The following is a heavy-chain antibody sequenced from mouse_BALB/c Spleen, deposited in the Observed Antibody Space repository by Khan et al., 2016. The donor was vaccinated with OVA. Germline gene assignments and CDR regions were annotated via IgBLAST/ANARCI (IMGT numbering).Heavy chain of an antibody. CDR1: GYTFTDYA. CDR3: ARGGNFAY. CDR2: ISTYYGDA. V-gene: IGHV1S137*01. J-gene: IGHJ3*01. D-gene: IGHD1-1*02. Sequence: QVQLQQSGAELVRPGVSVKISCKGSGYTFTDYAMHWVKQSHAKSLEWIGVISTYYGDADYSQKFKGKTTMTVDRSSSTAYMELARLTSEDSAIYYCARGGNFAYWGQGTLVTVAA.